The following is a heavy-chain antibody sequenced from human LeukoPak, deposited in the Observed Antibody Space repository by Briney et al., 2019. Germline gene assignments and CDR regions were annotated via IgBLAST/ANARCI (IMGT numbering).Heavy chain of an antibody. V-gene: IGHV1-46*01. J-gene: IGHJ6*02. D-gene: IGHD3-3*01. CDR3: ARGPLELLSTSDYYYGMDV. Sequence: ASVKVSCKASGYTFTSYYMHWVRQAPGQGLEWMGIINPSGSITSYAQKFQGRVTMTRDTSTGTVYMELSSLRSEDTAVYYCARGPLELLSTSDYYYGMDVWGQGTTVTVSS. CDR1: GYTFTSYY. CDR2: INPSGSIT.